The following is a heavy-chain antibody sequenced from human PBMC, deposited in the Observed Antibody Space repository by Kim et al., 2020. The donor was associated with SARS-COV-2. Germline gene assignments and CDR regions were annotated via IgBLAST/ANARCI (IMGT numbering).Heavy chain of an antibody. CDR2: INPSGGST. J-gene: IGHJ4*02. D-gene: IGHD3-3*01. V-gene: IGHV1-46*01. CDR1: GYTFTSYY. Sequence: ASVKVSCKASGYTFTSYYMHWVRQAPGQGLEWMGIINPSGGSTSYAQKFQGRVTMTRDTSTSTVYMELSSLRSEDTAVYYCARRRGYDFWTHDYYFDYWGQGSLVTVSS. CDR3: ARRRGYDFWTHDYYFDY.